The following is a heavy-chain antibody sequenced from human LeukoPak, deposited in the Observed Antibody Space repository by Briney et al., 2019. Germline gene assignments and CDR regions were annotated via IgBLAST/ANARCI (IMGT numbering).Heavy chain of an antibody. CDR3: ARERGVVVAATPYFDY. CDR1: GYTFTSHG. D-gene: IGHD2-15*01. CDR2: ISAHNGNT. V-gene: IGHV1-18*01. J-gene: IGHJ4*02. Sequence: GASVKVSCKASGYTFTSHGISWVRQAPGQGLEWMGWISAHNGNTNYAQKLQGRVTMTTDTSTSTAYMELRSLRSDDTAVYYCARERGVVVAATPYFDYWGQGTLVTVSS.